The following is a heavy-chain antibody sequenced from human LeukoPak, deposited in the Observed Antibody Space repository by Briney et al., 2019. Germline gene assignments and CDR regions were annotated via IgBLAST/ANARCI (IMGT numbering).Heavy chain of an antibody. V-gene: IGHV3-33*08. CDR1: GFTFSSYG. D-gene: IGHD3-16*01. Sequence: PGGSLRLSCSASGFTFSSYGMNWVRQAPGKGLEWVAIIWFDGSNKYYADSVKGRFTISRDNSKNTLYLQMNSLRAEDTAVYYCARGGEFEAFDIWGQGTMVTVSS. J-gene: IGHJ3*02. CDR3: ARGGEFEAFDI. CDR2: IWFDGSNK.